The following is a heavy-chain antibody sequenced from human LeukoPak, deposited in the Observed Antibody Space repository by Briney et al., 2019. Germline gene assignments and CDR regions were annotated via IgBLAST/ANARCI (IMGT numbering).Heavy chain of an antibody. V-gene: IGHV3-21*01. CDR3: VRVKNGNAKDSDH. J-gene: IGHJ4*02. Sequence: GGTLRLSCAASGFTFISYGMSWVRQAPGKRLEWVSSISSSSSYIYYADSLKGRFTISRDNAKKSVYLQMNSLRAEDTAVYYCVRVKNGNAKDSDHWGQGTLVTVSS. CDR1: GFTFISYG. CDR2: ISSSSSYI. D-gene: IGHD2-8*01.